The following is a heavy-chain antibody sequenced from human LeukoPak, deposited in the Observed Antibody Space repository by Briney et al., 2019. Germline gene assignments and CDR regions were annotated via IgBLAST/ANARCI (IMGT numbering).Heavy chain of an antibody. CDR1: GFTFSDYW. J-gene: IGHJ3*02. Sequence: PGGSLRLSCAASGFTFSDYWMSWVRQAPGKGLEWVAFIRYDGSNKYYADSVKGRFTISRDNSKNTLYLQMNSLRAEDTAVYYCARDGRTVVAATVGAFDIWGQGTMVTVSS. CDR3: ARDGRTVVAATVGAFDI. V-gene: IGHV3-30*02. CDR2: IRYDGSNK. D-gene: IGHD2-15*01.